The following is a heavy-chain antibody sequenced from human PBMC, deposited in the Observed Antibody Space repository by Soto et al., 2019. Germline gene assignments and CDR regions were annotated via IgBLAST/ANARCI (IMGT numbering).Heavy chain of an antibody. J-gene: IGHJ2*01. Sequence: EVQLVESGGGLVQPGGSLRLSCAASGFTFSSYWMSWVRQAPGKGLEWVANIKQDGSEKYYVDSVKGRFTISRDNAKNSLYLQMNSLRAEDTAVYYCASLEGEYSRSRSVPVWYFDLWGRGTLVTVSS. V-gene: IGHV3-7*01. CDR1: GFTFSSYW. CDR2: IKQDGSEK. CDR3: ASLEGEYSRSRSVPVWYFDL. D-gene: IGHD6-6*01.